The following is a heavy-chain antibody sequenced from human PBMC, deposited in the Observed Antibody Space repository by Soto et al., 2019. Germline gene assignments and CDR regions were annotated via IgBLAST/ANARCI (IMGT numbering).Heavy chain of an antibody. D-gene: IGHD3-10*01. V-gene: IGHV3-48*01. CDR1: AFTFSAYS. J-gene: IGHJ6*03. CDR2: ISSTSDTI. CDR3: ARARIGSGTFHYYMDV. Sequence: EVQLVESGGGLIQPGGSLRLSCAASAFTFSAYSMNWVRQAPGKGLEWVSYISSTSDTIHYTDSVKGRFTISRDNARNSLYLQMNSLRVEDTAVYYCARARIGSGTFHYYMDVWGKGTTVTVSS.